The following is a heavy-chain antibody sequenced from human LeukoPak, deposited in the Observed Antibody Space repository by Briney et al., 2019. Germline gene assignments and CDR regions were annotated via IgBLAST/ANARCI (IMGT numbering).Heavy chain of an antibody. CDR2: INHSGST. J-gene: IGHJ4*02. Sequence: SETLSLTCAVYGGSFSGYYWSWIRQPPGKGLEWIGEINHSGSTNYNPSRKSRVTISVDTSKNQFSMKLSSVTAADTAVYYCARARGFGYSYGYYFDYWGQGTLVTVSS. CDR3: ARARGFGYSYGYYFDY. CDR1: GGSFSGYY. V-gene: IGHV4-34*01. D-gene: IGHD5-18*01.